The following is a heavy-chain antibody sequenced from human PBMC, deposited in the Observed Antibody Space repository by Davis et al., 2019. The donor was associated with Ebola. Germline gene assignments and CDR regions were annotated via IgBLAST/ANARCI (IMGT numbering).Heavy chain of an antibody. Sequence: ASVKVSCKASGYTFTTFGISWVRQAPGQGLEWMGGMNPYSGNTNYAQKLQGRVTVTTDTSTSTAYMELRSLRSDDTAVYYCARGIVATITDYWGQGTLVTVSS. J-gene: IGHJ4*02. V-gene: IGHV1-18*01. CDR1: GYTFTTFG. CDR2: MNPYSGNT. D-gene: IGHD5-12*01. CDR3: ARGIVATITDY.